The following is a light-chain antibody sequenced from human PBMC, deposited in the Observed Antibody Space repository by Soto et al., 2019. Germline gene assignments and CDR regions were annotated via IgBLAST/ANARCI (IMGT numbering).Light chain of an antibody. CDR3: QQSYSTPYT. CDR2: STS. Sequence: DIQMTQSPSSLSASIGDRVTITCRASQSTSRYLNWYQQKPGKAPKFLIYSTSSLQSGVPSRFSGSGSGTDFTLTISSLQPEDFATYYCQQSYSTPYTFGQGTKLEI. J-gene: IGKJ2*01. V-gene: IGKV1-39*01. CDR1: QSTSRY.